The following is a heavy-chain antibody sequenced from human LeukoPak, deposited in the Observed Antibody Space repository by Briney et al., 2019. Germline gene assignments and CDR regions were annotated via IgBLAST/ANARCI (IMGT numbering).Heavy chain of an antibody. V-gene: IGHV3-30*04. Sequence: GRSLRLSCAASGFTFSSYAMHWVRQAPGKGLEWVAVISYDGSNKYYADSVKGRFTISRDNSKNTLYLQMNSLRAEDTAVYYCAREMATIGGSAFDIWGQGTMVTVPS. CDR1: GFTFSSYA. D-gene: IGHD5-24*01. CDR3: AREMATIGGSAFDI. CDR2: ISYDGSNK. J-gene: IGHJ3*02.